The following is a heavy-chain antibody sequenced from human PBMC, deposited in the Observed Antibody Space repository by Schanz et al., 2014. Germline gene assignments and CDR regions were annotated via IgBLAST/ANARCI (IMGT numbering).Heavy chain of an antibody. CDR1: GFTASSHS. D-gene: IGHD3-10*02. J-gene: IGHJ4*02. CDR2: ISGSGGST. Sequence: EVQLLESGGGLVQPGGSLRLSCGVSGFTASSHSMNWVRQAPGKGLEWVSAISGSGGSTYYADSVKGRFTISRDSSKNTLYLQMNSLRPEDTASYYCAKNQYDDVDLSSFYFDFWGQGTLVTVSS. CDR3: AKNQYDDVDLSSFYFDF. V-gene: IGHV3-23*01.